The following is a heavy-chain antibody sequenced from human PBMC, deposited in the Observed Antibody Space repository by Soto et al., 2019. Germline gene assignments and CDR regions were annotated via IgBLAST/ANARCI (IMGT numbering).Heavy chain of an antibody. V-gene: IGHV3-30-3*01. J-gene: IGHJ6*02. CDR2: ISYDGSNK. CDR3: ARVKQPQYYYYYGMDV. CDR1: GFTFSSYA. Sequence: WGSLRLSCAASGFTFSSYAMHCFRHSPVKGLEWVAVISYDGSNKYYADSVKGRFTISRDNSKNTLYLQMNSLRAEDTAVYYCARVKQPQYYYYYGMDVWGQGTTVTVSS. D-gene: IGHD6-13*01.